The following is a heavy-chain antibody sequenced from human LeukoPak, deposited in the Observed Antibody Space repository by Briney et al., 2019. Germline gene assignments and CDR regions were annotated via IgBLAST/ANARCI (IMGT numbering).Heavy chain of an antibody. D-gene: IGHD2-2*01. CDR1: GGSISSGGYY. Sequence: SQTLSLTCTVSGGSISSGGYYWSWIRQHPGKGLEWIGYIYYSGSTYYNPSLKSRLTISVDTSKNQFSLKLSSVTAADTAVYYCARLKRGRYCSSTSCWSFDYWGQGTLVTVSS. CDR2: IYYSGST. V-gene: IGHV4-31*03. J-gene: IGHJ4*02. CDR3: ARLKRGRYCSSTSCWSFDY.